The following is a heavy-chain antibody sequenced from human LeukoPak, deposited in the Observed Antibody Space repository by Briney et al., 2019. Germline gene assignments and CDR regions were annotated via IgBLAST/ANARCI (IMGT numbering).Heavy chain of an antibody. CDR2: INPNSGGT. CDR3: ARTDNPVMLFDI. D-gene: IGHD3-16*01. V-gene: IGHV1-2*02. Sequence: GASVKVSCKASGYTFTGYYMHWVRQAPGQGLEWMGWINPNSGGTNYAQKFQGRVTMTRDTSISTAYMELSRLRSDDTALYYCARTDNPVMLFDIWGQGTMVTVSS. J-gene: IGHJ3*02. CDR1: GYTFTGYY.